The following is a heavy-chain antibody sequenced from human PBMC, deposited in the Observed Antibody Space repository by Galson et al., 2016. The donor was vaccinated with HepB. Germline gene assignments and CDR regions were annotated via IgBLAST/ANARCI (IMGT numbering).Heavy chain of an antibody. J-gene: IGHJ3*01. Sequence: SVKVSCKASGFTFTKYGFNWMRQAPGQGLEWMGWIRAYNGDTNYAQKLQGRVTMTTDTSTTTAYMELRSLRSDDTAMYYCARHSAGAFEDVTLTSTVADALDVWGQGTMVTVSS. D-gene: IGHD1-1*01. CDR2: IRAYNGDT. V-gene: IGHV1-18*01. CDR3: ARHSAGAFEDVTLTSTVADALDV. CDR1: GFTFTKYG.